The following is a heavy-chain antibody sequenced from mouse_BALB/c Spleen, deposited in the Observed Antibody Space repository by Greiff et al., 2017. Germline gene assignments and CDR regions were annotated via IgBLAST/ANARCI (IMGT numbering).Heavy chain of an antibody. D-gene: IGHD2-4*01. CDR2: ISSGGSYT. V-gene: IGHV5-9-4*01. CDR3: ARVDDYAAWFAY. J-gene: IGHJ3*01. CDR1: GFTFSSYA. Sequence: DVQLVESGGGLVKPGGSLKLSCAASGFTFSSYAMSWVRQSPEKRLEWVAEISSGGSYTYYPDTVTGRFTISRDNAKNTLYLEMSSLRSEDTAMYYCARVDDYAAWFAYWGQGTLVTVSA.